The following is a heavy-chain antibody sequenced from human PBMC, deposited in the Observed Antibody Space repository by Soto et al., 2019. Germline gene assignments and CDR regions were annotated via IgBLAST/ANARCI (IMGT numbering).Heavy chain of an antibody. J-gene: IGHJ3*01. CDR3: ARRYGSAFEF. CDR1: GGSISSYY. V-gene: IGHV4-59*01. D-gene: IGHD3-10*01. Sequence: QVQLQESGPGLVKPSETLSLTCTVSGGSISSYYWSWIRQPPGKGLEWIGYIYYSGCTNYNPSLKSRVTISVDTSKTQFSLKLTSVTAADTAVYYCARRYGSAFEFWGQGTMVTVSS. CDR2: IYYSGCT.